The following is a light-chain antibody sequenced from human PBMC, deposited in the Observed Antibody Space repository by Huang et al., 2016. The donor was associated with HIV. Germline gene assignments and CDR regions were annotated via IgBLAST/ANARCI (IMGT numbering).Light chain of an antibody. Sequence: EIVLTQSPGTLSLSPGEGATVSCRANESVRSTYLAWYRQSGGQAPRLLIYGASNRATGIPHRFSGSGSGTDFTLTISRLEPEDFAVYYCQQYGTSPWTFGQGTKVEIK. CDR1: ESVRSTY. J-gene: IGKJ1*01. V-gene: IGKV3-20*01. CDR2: GAS. CDR3: QQYGTSPWT.